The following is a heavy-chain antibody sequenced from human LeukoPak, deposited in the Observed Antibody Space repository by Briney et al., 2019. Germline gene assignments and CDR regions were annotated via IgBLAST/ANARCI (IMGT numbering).Heavy chain of an antibody. CDR2: ISSSSSTI. Sequence: GGSLRLSCAASGFTFSSYSMNWVRQAPGKGLEWVSYISSSSSTIYYADSVKGRFTISRDNAENTLYLQMNSLRAEDTAVYYCARGRYYGMDVWGQGTTVTVSS. J-gene: IGHJ6*02. CDR1: GFTFSSYS. V-gene: IGHV3-48*04. CDR3: ARGRYYGMDV.